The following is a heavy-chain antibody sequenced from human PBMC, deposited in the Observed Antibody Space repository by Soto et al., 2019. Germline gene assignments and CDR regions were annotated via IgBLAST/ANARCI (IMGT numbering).Heavy chain of an antibody. J-gene: IGHJ5*02. V-gene: IGHV4-31*03. Sequence: SETLSLTCTVSGGSISSGGYYWSWIRQHPGKGLEWIGYIYYSGSTYYNPSLKSRVTISVDTSKNQFSLKLSSVTAADTAVYYCARDSSGYNWFDPWGQGTLVTVSS. CDR1: GGSISSGGYY. CDR2: IYYSGST. CDR3: ARDSSGYNWFDP. D-gene: IGHD3-22*01.